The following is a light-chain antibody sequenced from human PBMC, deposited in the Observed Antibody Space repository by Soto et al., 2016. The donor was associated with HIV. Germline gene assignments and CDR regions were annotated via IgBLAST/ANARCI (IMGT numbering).Light chain of an antibody. V-gene: IGKV1-39*01. J-gene: IGKJ2*01. CDR2: AAS. CDR1: QSISTF. Sequence: DIQMTQSPSSLSASVGDRVTITCRASQSISTFLNWYQQKPGKAPNLLIYAASSLQSGVPSRFSGSGSGTEFTLTISSLQPEDFAIYYCQQSYSTLMFTFGQGTKLEIK. CDR3: QQSYSTLMFT.